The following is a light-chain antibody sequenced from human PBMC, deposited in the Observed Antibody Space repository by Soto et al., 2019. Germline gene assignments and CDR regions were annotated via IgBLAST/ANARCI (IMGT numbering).Light chain of an antibody. CDR1: QSLTNKY. CDR3: QQYYSSPRT. CDR2: GAS. J-gene: IGKJ1*01. V-gene: IGKV3-20*01. Sequence: EIVLTQSPGTLSLSPGDRATLSCRASQSLTNKYLAWYRQKPGQAPRLLIYGASSRATGIPDRFSASVSGTDFTLAINRLEPEDSAVYYCQQYYSSPRTFGRGTKVDIK.